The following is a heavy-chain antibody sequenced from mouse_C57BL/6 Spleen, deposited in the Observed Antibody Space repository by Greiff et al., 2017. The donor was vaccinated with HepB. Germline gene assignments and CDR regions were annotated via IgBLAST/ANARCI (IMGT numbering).Heavy chain of an antibody. CDR1: GYTFTSYW. J-gene: IGHJ2*01. CDR2: IDPSDSYT. V-gene: IGHV1-69*01. Sequence: QVQLQQPGAELVTPGASVKLSCKASGYTFTSYWMHWVKQRPGQGLEWIGEIDPSDSYTNYNQKFKGKSTLTVDKSSSTAYMQLSSLTSEDSAVYYCARVLYGSSDYWGQGTTLTVSS. D-gene: IGHD1-1*01. CDR3: ARVLYGSSDY.